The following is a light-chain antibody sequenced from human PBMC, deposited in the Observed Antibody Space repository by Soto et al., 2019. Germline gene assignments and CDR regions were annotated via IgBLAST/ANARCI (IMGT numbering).Light chain of an antibody. J-gene: IGKJ1*01. V-gene: IGKV3-20*01. CDR1: QSVSSGY. Sequence: EIVLTQSPGTLSLSPGERATLSCRASQSVSSGYLAWYQHEPGQAPRLLIFGASIRSAGIPDRFTGSGSGADFTLTISRLEPEDFAVYYCQQYGSSPRTFGQGTKVDIK. CDR2: GAS. CDR3: QQYGSSPRT.